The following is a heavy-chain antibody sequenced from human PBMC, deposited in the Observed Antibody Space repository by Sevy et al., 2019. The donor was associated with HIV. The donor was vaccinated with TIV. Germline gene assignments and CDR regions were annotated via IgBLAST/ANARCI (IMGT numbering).Heavy chain of an antibody. CDR2: ISGSGTRT. V-gene: IGHV3-23*01. CDR1: GFSFDSYG. CDR3: GVHNTLVDTTMSGKGHWXVSGKRHIITVENGGGVHYDPDEIGYYFYYYNMDV. Sequence: GGSLRLSCAVSGFSFDSYGMTWVRQAPGKGLEWVSGISGSGTRTYYADSVKGRFSISRDNSKNRLYLQMNSLRSDDAVEVVRGVHNTLVDTTMSGKGHWXVSGKRHIITVENGGGVHYDPDEIGYYFYYYNMDVWGKGTTVTVSS. J-gene: IGHJ6*03. D-gene: IGHD3-10*01.